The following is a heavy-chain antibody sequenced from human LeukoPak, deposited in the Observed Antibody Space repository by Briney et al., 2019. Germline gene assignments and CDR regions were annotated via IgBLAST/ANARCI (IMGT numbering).Heavy chain of an antibody. Sequence: SETLSLTCAVYGGSFSGYYWSWICQPPGKGLEWIGEINHSGSTNYNPSLKSRVTISVDTSKNQFSLKLSSVTAADTAVYYCVRGRLSPLHVYYYYGMDVWGQGTTVTVSS. V-gene: IGHV4-34*01. J-gene: IGHJ6*02. CDR3: VRGRLSPLHVYYYYGMDV. D-gene: IGHD2/OR15-2a*01. CDR2: INHSGST. CDR1: GGSFSGYY.